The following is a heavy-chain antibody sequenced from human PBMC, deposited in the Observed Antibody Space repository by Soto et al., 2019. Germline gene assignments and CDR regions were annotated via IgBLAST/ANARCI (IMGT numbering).Heavy chain of an antibody. D-gene: IGHD3-3*01. V-gene: IGHV3-74*01. CDR3: ARNTYYDFWSGFNYYYYYMDV. CDR1: GFTFSSYW. CDR2: INSDGSST. Sequence: EVQLVESGGGLVQPGGSLRLSCAASGFTFSSYWMHWVRQAPGKGLVWVSRINSDGSSTSYADSVKGRFTISRDNAKNTLYLQMNSLRAEDTAVYYCARNTYYDFWSGFNYYYYYMDVWDKGTTVTVSS. J-gene: IGHJ6*03.